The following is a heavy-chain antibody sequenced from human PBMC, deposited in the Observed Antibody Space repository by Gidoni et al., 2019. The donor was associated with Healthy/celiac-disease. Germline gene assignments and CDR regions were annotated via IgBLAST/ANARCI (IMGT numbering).Heavy chain of an antibody. CDR3: ARVGRYSSGDVVY. D-gene: IGHD6-19*01. CDR1: GFTFSDYY. V-gene: IGHV3-11*06. J-gene: IGHJ4*02. CDR2: ISSSSSYT. Sequence: QVQLVESGGGLVKPGGSLRLSCAASGFTFSDYYMSWIRQAPGKGLGWVSYISSSSSYTNYADSVKGRFTISRDNAKNSLYLQMNSLRAEDTAVYYCARVGRYSSGDVVYWGQGTLVTVSS.